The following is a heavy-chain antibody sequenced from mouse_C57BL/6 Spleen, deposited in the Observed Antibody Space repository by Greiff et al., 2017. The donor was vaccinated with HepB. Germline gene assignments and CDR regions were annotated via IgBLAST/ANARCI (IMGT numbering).Heavy chain of an antibody. Sequence: VQLQESGGDLVKPGGSLKLSCAASGFTFSSYGMSWVRQTPDKRLEWVATISSGGSYTYYPDSVKGRFTISRDNAKNTLYLQMSSLKSEDTAMYYCARHYYGSSYRGYFDVWGTGTTVTVSS. D-gene: IGHD1-1*01. CDR1: GFTFSSYG. J-gene: IGHJ1*03. CDR3: ARHYYGSSYRGYFDV. V-gene: IGHV5-6*01. CDR2: ISSGGSYT.